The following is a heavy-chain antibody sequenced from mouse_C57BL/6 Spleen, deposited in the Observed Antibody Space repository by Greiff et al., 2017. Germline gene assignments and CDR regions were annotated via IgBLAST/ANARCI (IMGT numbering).Heavy chain of an antibody. J-gene: IGHJ1*03. Sequence: VQLQQSGAELVMPGASVKLSCKASGYTFTSYWMHWVKQRPGQGLEWIVEIDPSDSYTNYNQKFKGKSTLTVDKSSSTAYMQLSSLTSEDSAVYYCARGTITTPVYFDGWGTGTTVTVSS. V-gene: IGHV1-69*01. CDR2: IDPSDSYT. CDR1: GYTFTSYW. D-gene: IGHD1-1*01. CDR3: ARGTITTPVYFDG.